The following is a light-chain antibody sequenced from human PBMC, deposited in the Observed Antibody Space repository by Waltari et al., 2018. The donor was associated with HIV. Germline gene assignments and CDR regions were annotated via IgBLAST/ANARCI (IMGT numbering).Light chain of an antibody. V-gene: IGKV3-20*01. J-gene: IGKJ2*01. CDR2: LTS. CDR3: QQYGNSPYT. CDR1: QSVSNNY. Sequence: EIVLTQSPGTLSLSPGERATLSCRASQSVSNNYLAWYQQKPGQAPRLLVYLTSRRSTGIPDRFSGSGSGTDFTLTISRLEPEDLAVYYCQQYGNSPYTFGQGTKLEIK.